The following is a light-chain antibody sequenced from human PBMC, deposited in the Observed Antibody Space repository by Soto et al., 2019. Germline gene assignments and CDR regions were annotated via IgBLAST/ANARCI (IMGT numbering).Light chain of an antibody. CDR1: QSLXSY. CDR2: AAS. J-gene: IGKJ5*01. V-gene: IGKV1-9*01. Sequence: IQLTQAPSLLSASAGDRVSITCRASQSLXSYFGWYQQKPGRAPKILXYAASTLQRGVPSRLSGSGSGTEFTLTISSLQPEYFATYYCQQLHDDPITFGQGTRLEIK. CDR3: QQLHDDPIT.